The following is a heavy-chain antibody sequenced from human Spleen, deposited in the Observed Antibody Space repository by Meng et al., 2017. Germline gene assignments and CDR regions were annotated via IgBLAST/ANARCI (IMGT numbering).Heavy chain of an antibody. V-gene: IGHV3-7*01. J-gene: IGHJ4*02. Sequence: GGSLRLSCAASGFTFNNNWMSWVRQAPGKGLEWVANIKPDGSEKTYVDSVKGRFTISRDNAKNTLYMQMNSLRAEDTAVYYCVRSNAFDYWGQGTLVTVSS. CDR1: GFTFNNNW. CDR3: VRSNAFDY. CDR2: IKPDGSEK. D-gene: IGHD2-8*01.